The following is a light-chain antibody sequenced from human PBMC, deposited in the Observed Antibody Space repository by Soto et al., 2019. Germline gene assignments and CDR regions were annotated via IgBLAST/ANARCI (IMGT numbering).Light chain of an antibody. V-gene: IGKV3-11*01. Sequence: EIVLTQSPATLSLSPGERATLSCRASQSVSTYLGWYQQKPGQAPRLLIYDASNRATGIPARFSGSGSGTDFTLTISSLEPEDFAVYYCQQRGNWITFGQGTRLEIK. CDR1: QSVSTY. J-gene: IGKJ5*01. CDR2: DAS. CDR3: QQRGNWIT.